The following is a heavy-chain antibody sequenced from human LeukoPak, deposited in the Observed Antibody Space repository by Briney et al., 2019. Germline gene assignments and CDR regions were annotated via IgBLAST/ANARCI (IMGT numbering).Heavy chain of an antibody. V-gene: IGHV3-30*18. D-gene: IGHD6-19*01. Sequence: TGGSLRLSCTASGFTVRNYGMHWVRQAPGKGLEWVAVISKYGKFYADSVKGRFTISRDNAKNSLYLQMNSLRAEDTALYYCAKDFRRQQWLILDYWGQGTLVTVSS. CDR2: ISKYGK. J-gene: IGHJ4*02. CDR3: AKDFRRQQWLILDY. CDR1: GFTVRNYG.